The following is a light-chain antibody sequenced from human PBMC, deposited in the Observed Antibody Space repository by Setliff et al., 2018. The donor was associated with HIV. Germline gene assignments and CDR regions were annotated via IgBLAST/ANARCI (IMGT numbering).Light chain of an antibody. J-gene: IGLJ1*01. CDR1: SSDVGGYNY. Sequence: QSALTQPASVSGSPGQSITITCTGTSSDVGGYNYVSWYQQHPGKAPKLMIYDVSNRPSGVSNRFSGSKSGNTASLPISGLQAEDEADYYCSSYAGTSVFVFGGGTKVPVL. V-gene: IGLV2-14*03. CDR3: SSYAGTSVFV. CDR2: DVS.